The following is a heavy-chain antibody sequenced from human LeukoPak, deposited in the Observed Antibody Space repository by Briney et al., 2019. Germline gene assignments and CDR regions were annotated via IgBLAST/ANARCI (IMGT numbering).Heavy chain of an antibody. V-gene: IGHV1-46*01. CDR1: GYTFITYY. CDR3: ASPDLNSGSYYDY. Sequence: PLASVKVSCKASGYTFITYYMHWVRQAPGQGLEWMGIINPSGGSTRYAQKFQGRVTMTRDTSTSTVYMELSSLRSEDTAVYYCASPDLNSGSYYDYWGQGTLVTVSS. CDR2: INPSGGST. D-gene: IGHD3-10*01. J-gene: IGHJ4*02.